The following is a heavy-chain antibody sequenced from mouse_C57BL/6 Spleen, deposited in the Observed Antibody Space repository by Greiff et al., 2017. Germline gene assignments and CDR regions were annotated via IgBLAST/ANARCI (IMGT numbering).Heavy chain of an antibody. Sequence: EVKLMESGGGLVKPGGSLKLSCAASGFTFSDYGMHWVRQAPEKGLEWVAYISSGSSTIYYAATVKGRFTISRDNAKNTLFLQMTSLRSEDTAMYYCARSGTTGAWFAYWGQGTLVTVSA. CDR2: ISSGSSTI. V-gene: IGHV5-17*01. D-gene: IGHD1-1*01. J-gene: IGHJ3*01. CDR3: ARSGTTGAWFAY. CDR1: GFTFSDYG.